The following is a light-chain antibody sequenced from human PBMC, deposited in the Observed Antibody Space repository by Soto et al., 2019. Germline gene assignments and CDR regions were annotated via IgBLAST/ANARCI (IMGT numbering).Light chain of an antibody. J-gene: IGKJ3*01. CDR3: QQRSNWPLT. Sequence: EIVLTQSPTTLSLSPGEGATLSCRASQSVSRFLAWFQQKPGQAPRLLIYDASNRATGIPARFSGSGSGTDFTLTISCLEPEDFAVYYCQQRSNWPLTFGPGTKVDMK. CDR2: DAS. CDR1: QSVSRF. V-gene: IGKV3-11*01.